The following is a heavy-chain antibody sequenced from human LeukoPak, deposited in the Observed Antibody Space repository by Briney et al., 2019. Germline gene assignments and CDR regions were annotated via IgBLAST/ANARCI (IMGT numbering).Heavy chain of an antibody. CDR1: GYTFTGYY. CDR2: INPNSGGT. V-gene: IGHV1-2*02. Sequence: GASVKVSCKASGYTFTGYYMHWVRQAPGQGLEWMGWINPNSGGTNYAQKFQGRVTMTRDTSISTAYMELSRLRSDDTAVYYCARDKARTSGVCYTFDYWGQGTLVTVSS. CDR3: ARDKARTSGVCYTFDY. J-gene: IGHJ4*02. D-gene: IGHD2-8*01.